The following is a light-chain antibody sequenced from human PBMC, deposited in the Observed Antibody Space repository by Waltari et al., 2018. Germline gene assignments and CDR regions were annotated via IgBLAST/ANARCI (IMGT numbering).Light chain of an antibody. CDR1: SSNIAVST. V-gene: IGLV1-44*01. Sequence: QSVLPQPPSASGTPGQTVSISCSGGSSNIAVSTVNWYQQLPGMAPQLLLNGNNQRPSGVPDRFSGSKSGTSASLAISGLQSEDEADYYCAAWDDSLYGRVFGGGTKLTVL. CDR2: GNN. J-gene: IGLJ2*01. CDR3: AAWDDSLYGRV.